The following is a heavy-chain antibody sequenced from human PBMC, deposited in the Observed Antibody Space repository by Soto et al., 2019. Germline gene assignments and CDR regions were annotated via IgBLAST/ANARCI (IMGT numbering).Heavy chain of an antibody. CDR1: GYTFTGYY. CDR2: INPNSGGT. Sequence: QVQLVQSGAEVKKPGASVKVSCKASGYTFTGYYMHWVRQAPGQGLEWMGWINPNSGGTNYAQEFQGRVTMTRDTSISTAYMELSRLRSDDTAVYYCARDYDFWRAIDYWGQGTLVAVSS. CDR3: ARDYDFWRAIDY. J-gene: IGHJ4*02. D-gene: IGHD3-3*01. V-gene: IGHV1-2*02.